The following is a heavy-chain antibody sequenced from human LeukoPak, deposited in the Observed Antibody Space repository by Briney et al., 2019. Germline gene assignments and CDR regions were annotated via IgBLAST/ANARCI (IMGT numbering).Heavy chain of an antibody. V-gene: IGHV3-7*01. CDR1: GFTFSSYW. J-gene: IGHJ3*02. CDR3: AKSLSPRSTSGAFDI. D-gene: IGHD2-2*01. Sequence: GGSLRLSCAASGFTFSSYWMSWVRQAPGKGLEWVANIKQDGSEKYYVDSVKGRFTISRDNAKNSLYLQMNSLRAEDTAVYYCAKSLSPRSTSGAFDIWGQGTMVTVSS. CDR2: IKQDGSEK.